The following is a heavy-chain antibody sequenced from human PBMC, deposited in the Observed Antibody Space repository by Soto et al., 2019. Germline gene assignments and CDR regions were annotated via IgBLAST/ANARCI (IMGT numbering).Heavy chain of an antibody. CDR3: ARGGIAAAAPPDY. Sequence: QVQLQESGPGLVKPSQTLSLTCTVSGGSISSGGYYWSWIRQHPGKGLEWIGYIYYSGSTYYNPSLKSRVTISVDTSKHQFSLKLSSVTAADTAVYYCARGGIAAAAPPDYWGQGTLVTVSS. J-gene: IGHJ4*02. CDR2: IYYSGST. D-gene: IGHD6-13*01. CDR1: GGSISSGGYY. V-gene: IGHV4-31*03.